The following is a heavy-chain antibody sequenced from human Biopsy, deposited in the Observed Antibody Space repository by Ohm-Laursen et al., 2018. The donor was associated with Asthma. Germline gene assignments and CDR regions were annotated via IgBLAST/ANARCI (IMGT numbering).Heavy chain of an antibody. CDR1: GASITTPNY. CDR3: ARHWSGNGWEDVHNWFDP. D-gene: IGHD6-19*01. Sequence: GTLSLTCAVSGASITTPNYWAWIRQPPGRGLEWLGRVYYTGKTISSSSLRSRLTMSVASSRSQFSLRLISVTAADRGVYYCARHWSGNGWEDVHNWFDPWGPGIGVTVSS. CDR2: VYYTGKT. J-gene: IGHJ5*02. V-gene: IGHV4-39*01.